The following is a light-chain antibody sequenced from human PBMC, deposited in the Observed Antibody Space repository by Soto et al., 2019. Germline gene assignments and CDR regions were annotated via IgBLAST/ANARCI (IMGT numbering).Light chain of an antibody. Sequence: EIVLTQSPGTLSLSPWERATLSCTARQSVSTSYLAWYQQKPVQAPSPLIYGASSRATGVPDRFSGSGSGTAFTLTISRLEPEDFAAYYCQQYGSSPITFGQGTRLEIK. CDR2: GAS. CDR1: QSVSTSY. CDR3: QQYGSSPIT. J-gene: IGKJ5*01. V-gene: IGKV3-20*01.